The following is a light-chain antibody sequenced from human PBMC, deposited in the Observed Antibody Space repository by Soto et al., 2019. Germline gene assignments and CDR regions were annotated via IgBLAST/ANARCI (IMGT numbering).Light chain of an antibody. Sequence: QCVLTPPPSVSAAPGPKGSISRSGSSSDNENNFVSWYQQLPGTAPKLLIFDNNKRPSGIPDRFSGSKSGTSATLGITGLRTGDEADYYCVAWDTSLTTTVLFGGGTQLTVL. CDR1: SSDNENNF. CDR3: VAWDTSLTTTVL. CDR2: DNN. J-gene: IGLJ2*01. V-gene: IGLV1-51*01.